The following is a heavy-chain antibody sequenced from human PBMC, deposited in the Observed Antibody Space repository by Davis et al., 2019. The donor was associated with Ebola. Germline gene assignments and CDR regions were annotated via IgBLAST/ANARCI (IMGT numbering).Heavy chain of an antibody. CDR2: ISAYNGNT. J-gene: IGHJ4*02. D-gene: IGHD3-10*01. Sequence: AASVKVSCKASGGTFSSYAISWVRQAPGQGLEWMGWISAYNGNTNYAQKFQGRVTITADESTSTAYMELSSLRSEDTAVYYCARVRHSGSGSYGYWGQGTLVTVSS. CDR1: GGTFSSYA. CDR3: ARVRHSGSGSYGY. V-gene: IGHV1-69*13.